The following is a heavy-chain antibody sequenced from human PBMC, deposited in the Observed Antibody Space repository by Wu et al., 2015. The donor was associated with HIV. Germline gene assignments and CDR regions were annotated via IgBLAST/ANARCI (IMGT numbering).Heavy chain of an antibody. V-gene: IGHV1-18*01. CDR3: ARGPGGYYDSSGYHASYWYFDL. D-gene: IGHD3-22*01. CDR1: GYTFTSYG. J-gene: IGHJ2*01. CDR2: ISAYNGNT. Sequence: QVQLVQSGAEVKKPGASVKVSCKASGYTFTSYGISWVRQAPGQGLEWMGWISAYNGNTNYAQKLQGRVTMTTDTSTSTAYMELRSLRSDDTAVYYCARGPGGYYDSSGYHASYWYFDLWGRGTLVTVSS.